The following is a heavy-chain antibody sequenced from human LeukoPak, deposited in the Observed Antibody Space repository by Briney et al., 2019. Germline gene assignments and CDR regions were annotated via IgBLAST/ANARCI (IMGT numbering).Heavy chain of an antibody. D-gene: IGHD3-16*01. CDR1: GGSFSGYY. Sequence: SETLSLTCAVYGGSFSGYYWSWIRQPPGKGLEWIGEINLSGSTNYNPSLKSRVTISVDTSKNQFSLKLSSVTAADTAVYYCARGQVEGLSMITFGGVTYFDYWGQGTLVTVSS. V-gene: IGHV4-34*01. J-gene: IGHJ4*02. CDR3: ARGQVEGLSMITFGGVTYFDY. CDR2: INLSGST.